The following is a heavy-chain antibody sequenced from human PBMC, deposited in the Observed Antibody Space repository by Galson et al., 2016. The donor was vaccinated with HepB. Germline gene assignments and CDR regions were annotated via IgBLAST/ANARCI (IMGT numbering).Heavy chain of an antibody. CDR2: IDWDDDK. J-gene: IGHJ5*02. CDR1: GFSLSTSGMS. CDR3: ARGEDYYENSGTKRTRGFDP. D-gene: IGHD3-22*01. V-gene: IGHV2-70*13. Sequence: LVKPTQTLTLTCTFSGFSLSTSGMSVTWIRQPPGKALEWLALIDWDDDKYYTTSLKSRLTISRDTSKNQVVLRMTNMDPVDTATYYCARGEDYYENSGTKRTRGFDPWGQGTLVTVSS.